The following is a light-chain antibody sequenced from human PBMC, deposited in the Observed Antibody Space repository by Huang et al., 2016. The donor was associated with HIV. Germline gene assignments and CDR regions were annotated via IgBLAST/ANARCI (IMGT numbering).Light chain of an antibody. CDR1: QGISSY. CDR3: QQYYTYPRT. Sequence: IRITQSPSSLSSSTGDRVTITCRAMQGISSYLACYQQEPGSAPRILIYAASTLQRGVPSRFSGSGSVSDFTLTISVLQSEDFATYYCQQYYTYPRTFGQGTKLEIK. CDR2: AAS. V-gene: IGKV1-8*01. J-gene: IGKJ1*01.